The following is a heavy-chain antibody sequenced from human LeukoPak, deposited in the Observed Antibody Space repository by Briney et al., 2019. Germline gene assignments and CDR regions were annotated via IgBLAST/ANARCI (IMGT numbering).Heavy chain of an antibody. CDR3: ARGLYGGNDFDY. CDR2: IYYSGST. CDR1: GGSISSGDYY. Sequence: SETLSLTCTVSGGSISSGDYYWSWIRQPPGKGLEWIGYIYYSGSTYYNPSLKSRVTISVDTSKNQFSLKLSSVTAADTAVYYCARGLYGGNDFDYWGQGTLVTVSS. J-gene: IGHJ4*02. V-gene: IGHV4-30-4*08. D-gene: IGHD4-23*01.